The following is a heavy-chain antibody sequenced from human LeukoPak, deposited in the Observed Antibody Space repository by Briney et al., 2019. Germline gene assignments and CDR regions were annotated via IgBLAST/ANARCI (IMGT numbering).Heavy chain of an antibody. CDR2: ISGSGGST. V-gene: IGHV3-23*01. CDR1: GFTFSSYA. J-gene: IGHJ4*02. Sequence: GGSLRLSCAASGFTFSSYAMSWVRQAPGKGLEWVSAISGSGGSTYYADSVKGQFTISRDNSKNTLYLQMNSLRAEDTAVYYCAKPNNVYSSGWYCFDYWGQGTLVTVSS. CDR3: AKPNNVYSSGWYCFDY. D-gene: IGHD6-19*01.